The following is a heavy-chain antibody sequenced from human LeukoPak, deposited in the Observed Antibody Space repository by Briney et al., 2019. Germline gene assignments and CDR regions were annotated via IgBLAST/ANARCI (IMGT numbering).Heavy chain of an antibody. CDR1: GGSVSGYY. CDR2: INHSGST. D-gene: IGHD3-22*01. J-gene: IGHJ6*02. CDR3: ASRGDPRSSGYYHATNYYGMDV. V-gene: IGHV4-34*01. Sequence: PSETLSLACGVYGGSVSGYYWNWIRQPPGKGLEWIGEINHSGSTSYNPSLKSRVTISLDTSKNQFPLKLRSVTAADTAVYYCASRGDPRSSGYYHATNYYGMDVWGQGTTVTVSS.